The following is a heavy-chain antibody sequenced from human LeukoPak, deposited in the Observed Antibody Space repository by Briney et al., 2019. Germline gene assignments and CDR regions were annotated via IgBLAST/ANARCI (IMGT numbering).Heavy chain of an antibody. J-gene: IGHJ3*02. CDR2: ISSSSATI. V-gene: IGHV3-48*01. CDR3: ATGREDYDSSGYYLSDAFDI. CDR1: GFTFSGYS. D-gene: IGHD3-22*01. Sequence: PGGSLRLSCAVSGFTFSGYSMKWVRQAPGKGLEWVSYISSSSATIYHADSVKGRFTVSRDNAKNSLYLQMDSLRVEDTAVYYCATGREDYDSSGYYLSDAFDIWGQGTMVTVSS.